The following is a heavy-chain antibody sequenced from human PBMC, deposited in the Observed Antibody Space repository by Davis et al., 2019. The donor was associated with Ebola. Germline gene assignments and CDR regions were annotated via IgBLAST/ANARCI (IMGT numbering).Heavy chain of an antibody. CDR2: IYYSGST. CDR3: ARDGSSGWYTNLDY. V-gene: IGHV4-59*12. D-gene: IGHD6-19*01. J-gene: IGHJ4*02. CDR1: GGSISSYY. Sequence: SETLSLTCTVSGGSISSYYSSWIRQPPGKGLEWIVYIYYSGSTNYNPSLKSRVTISVDTSKNQFSLKLSSVTAADTAVYYCARDGSSGWYTNLDYWGQGTLVTVSS.